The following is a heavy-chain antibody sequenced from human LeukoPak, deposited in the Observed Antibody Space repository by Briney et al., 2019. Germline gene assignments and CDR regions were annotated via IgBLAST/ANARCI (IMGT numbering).Heavy chain of an antibody. CDR1: GFTFSSYS. V-gene: IGHV3-48*01. CDR3: ARERSPTRAPISLWASSYDRSGGAAFDV. J-gene: IGHJ3*01. D-gene: IGHD3-22*01. Sequence: PGGSLRLSCAASGFTFSSYSMNWVRQAPGKGLEWVSYISSSSSTIYYADSVKGRFTISRDNAKNSLYLQMNSLRAEDTAVYYCARERSPTRAPISLWASSYDRSGGAAFDVWGQGAMVTVSS. CDR2: ISSSSSTI.